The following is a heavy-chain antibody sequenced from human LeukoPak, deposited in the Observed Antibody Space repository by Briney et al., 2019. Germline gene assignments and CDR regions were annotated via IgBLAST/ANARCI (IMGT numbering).Heavy chain of an antibody. V-gene: IGHV1-69*06. CDR1: GGTFSSYA. CDR2: IIPIFGTA. D-gene: IGHD3-3*01. Sequence: GSSVKVSCKASGGTFSSYAISWVRQAPGQGLEWMGRIIPIFGTANYAQKFQGRVTITADKSTSTAYMELSSLRSEDTAVYYCARDPLRFLEWLSQPLDHWGQGTLVTVSS. CDR3: ARDPLRFLEWLSQPLDH. J-gene: IGHJ4*02.